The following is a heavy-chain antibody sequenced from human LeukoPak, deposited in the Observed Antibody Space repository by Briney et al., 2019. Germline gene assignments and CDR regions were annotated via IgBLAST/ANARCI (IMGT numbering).Heavy chain of an antibody. D-gene: IGHD6-13*01. Sequence: SETLSLTCAVYGGSFSGYYWSWIRQPPGKGLEWIGEINHRGSTYYNPSLKSRVTISVDTSKNQFSLKLSSVTAADTAVYYCARGSSSWPRPNWFDPWGQGTLVTVSS. CDR2: INHRGST. J-gene: IGHJ5*02. CDR3: ARGSSSWPRPNWFDP. V-gene: IGHV4-34*01. CDR1: GGSFSGYY.